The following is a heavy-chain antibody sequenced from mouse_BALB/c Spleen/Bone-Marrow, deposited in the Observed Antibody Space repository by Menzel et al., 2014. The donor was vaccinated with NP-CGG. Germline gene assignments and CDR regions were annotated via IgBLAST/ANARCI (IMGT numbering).Heavy chain of an antibody. CDR3: ARVGDNRHFDV. V-gene: IGHV1-63*02. D-gene: IGHD3-3*01. Sequence: VQLQQSGAELVRPGTSVKISCKASGYTFTNYWLGWVKQRPGHGLEWIGDIYPGGGYTNYNEKFKGKATLTADTSSSTAYMQLSSLTSEDSAVYYCARVGDNRHFDVWGAGTTVTVSS. CDR2: IYPGGGYT. J-gene: IGHJ1*01. CDR1: GYTFTNYW.